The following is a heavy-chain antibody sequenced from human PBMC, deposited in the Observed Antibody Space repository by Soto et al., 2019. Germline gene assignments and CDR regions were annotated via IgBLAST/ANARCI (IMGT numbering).Heavy chain of an antibody. Sequence: ASVKVSRKASGYTFSGYYIHWLRQAPGHGLEWMGWINPNSGGTNYAQKFQGRVTVTRDTPTSTAYMELSRLTSDDTAVYYCARSLTEGYCTITGCYTRPLYGMDVWGQGTTVTVSS. V-gene: IGHV1-2*02. D-gene: IGHD2-2*02. CDR1: GYTFSGYY. CDR2: INPNSGGT. CDR3: ARSLTEGYCTITGCYTRPLYGMDV. J-gene: IGHJ6*02.